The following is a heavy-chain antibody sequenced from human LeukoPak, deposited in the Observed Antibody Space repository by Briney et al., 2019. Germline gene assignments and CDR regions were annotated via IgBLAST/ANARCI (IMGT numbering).Heavy chain of an antibody. CDR1: GFTFSSYA. V-gene: IGHV3-64D*06. D-gene: IGHD1-1*01. CDR2: ISTNGDTT. Sequence: GGSLRLSCSASGFTFSSYAMHWVRQTPGKGLEYVSAISTNGDTTYYADSVKGRFTISRDNSKNTSYLQMSSLRVEDTAVYYCVKQVPPGYWGQGTLVTVSS. CDR3: VKQVPPGY. J-gene: IGHJ4*02.